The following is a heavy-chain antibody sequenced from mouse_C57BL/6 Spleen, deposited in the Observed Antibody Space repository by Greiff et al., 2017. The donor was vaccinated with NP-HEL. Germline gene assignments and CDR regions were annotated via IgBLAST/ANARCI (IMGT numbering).Heavy chain of an antibody. J-gene: IGHJ4*01. CDR3: ARWGGRNAMDY. CDR1: GYAFSSYW. Sequence: VQLQQSGAELVKPGASVKISCKASGYAFSSYWMNWVKQRPGKGLEWIEQIYPGDGDTNYNGKFKGKAPLTADKSSRTASLHLSRLTSEDSAVYFCARWGGRNAMDYWGQGTSVTVSS. CDR2: IYPGDGDT. V-gene: IGHV1-80*01.